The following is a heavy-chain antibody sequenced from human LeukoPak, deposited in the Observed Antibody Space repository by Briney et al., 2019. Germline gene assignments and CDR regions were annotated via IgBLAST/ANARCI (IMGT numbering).Heavy chain of an antibody. V-gene: IGHV1-46*01. CDR2: INPSGGST. D-gene: IGHD1-1*01. J-gene: IGHJ6*03. CDR3: ARDKQLDWAHYYYYYMDV. CDR1: GYTFTSYY. Sequence: ASVKVSCKASGYTFTSYYMHWVRQAPGQGLEWMGIINPSGGSTSYAQKFQGRVTMTRDMSTSTDYMELSSLRSEDTAVYYCARDKQLDWAHYYYYYMDVWGKGTTVTVSS.